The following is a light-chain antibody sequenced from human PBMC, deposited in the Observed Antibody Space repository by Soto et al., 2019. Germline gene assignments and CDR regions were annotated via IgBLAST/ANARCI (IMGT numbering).Light chain of an antibody. J-gene: IGLJ2*01. CDR2: EGS. V-gene: IGLV2-23*03. Sequence: QSALTQPASVSGSPGQSITISCTGTSLDVGGYNLVSWYQQHPGKAPKLMIYEGSKRPSGVSDRFSGSKSGNTASLTISGLQAEDEADYYCSSYAGSSTFVVFGGGTKLTVL. CDR1: SLDVGGYNL. CDR3: SSYAGSSTFVV.